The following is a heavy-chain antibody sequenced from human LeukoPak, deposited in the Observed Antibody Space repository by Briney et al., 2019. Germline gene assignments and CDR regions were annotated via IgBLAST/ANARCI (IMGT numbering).Heavy chain of an antibody. J-gene: IGHJ3*02. CDR2: INPDSGGT. D-gene: IGHD4/OR15-4a*01. CDR3: ARDLANCDAFGI. V-gene: IGHV1-2*02. CDR1: GYTFSSYG. Sequence: ASVKVSCKASGYTFSSYGISWVRQAPGQGLEWMGWINPDSGGTNYAQKLQGRVTMTGDTAISTAYMELSRLRSDDTAVYYCARDLANCDAFGIWGQGTLVTVSS.